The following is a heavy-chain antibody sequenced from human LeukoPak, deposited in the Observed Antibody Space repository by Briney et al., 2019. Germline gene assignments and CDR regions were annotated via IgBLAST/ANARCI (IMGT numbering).Heavy chain of an antibody. Sequence: SETLSLTCAVSGDSISSGDYSWSWIRQPPGKGLEWIGYIYNSGSTKYNPSLKSRVTISVDTSKNQFSLKLNSVTAADTAVYYCARDHSGSYGIVYWGQGTLVTVSS. D-gene: IGHD1-26*01. CDR2: IYNSGST. CDR3: ARDHSGSYGIVY. CDR1: GDSISSGDYS. V-gene: IGHV4-30-4*07. J-gene: IGHJ4*02.